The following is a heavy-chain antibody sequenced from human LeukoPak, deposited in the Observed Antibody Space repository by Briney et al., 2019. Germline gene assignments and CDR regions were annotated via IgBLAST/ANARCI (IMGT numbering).Heavy chain of an antibody. D-gene: IGHD1-1*01. CDR2: IIGSGGNT. CDR1: GLLYSKHA. Sequence: GGSLRHSYTASGLLYSKHAKSWGRQARGKGVEWVPVIIGSGGNTCSADSGKGRFTISRGNAKNSMYLQMSTLRTEDTAVYYCAKVRPVTTEASGTFDIWGQGTMVIVSS. V-gene: IGHV3-23*01. CDR3: AKVRPVTTEASGTFDI. J-gene: IGHJ3*02.